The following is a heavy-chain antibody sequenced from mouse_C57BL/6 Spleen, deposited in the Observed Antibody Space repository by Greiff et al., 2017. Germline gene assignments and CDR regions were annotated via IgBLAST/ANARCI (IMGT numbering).Heavy chain of an antibody. CDR3: ARLHYGSSWDYFDY. Sequence: EVKVEESGGGLVKPGGSLKLSCAASGFTFSDYGMHWVRQAPEKGLEWVAYISSGSSTIYYADTVKGRFTISRDNAKNTLFLQMTSLRSEDTAMYYCARLHYGSSWDYFDYWGQGTTLTVSS. D-gene: IGHD1-1*01. CDR1: GFTFSDYG. V-gene: IGHV5-17*01. CDR2: ISSGSSTI. J-gene: IGHJ2*01.